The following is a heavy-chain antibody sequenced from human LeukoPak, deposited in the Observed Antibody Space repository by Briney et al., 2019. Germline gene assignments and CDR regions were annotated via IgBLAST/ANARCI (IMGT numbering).Heavy chain of an antibody. J-gene: IGHJ6*02. D-gene: IGHD2-15*01. CDR1: GGTFSSFA. CDR2: FIPIFGST. V-gene: IGHV1-69*13. CDR3: ARAHVVVLGAALGGMDV. Sequence: ASVKVSCKASGGTFSSFAISWVRQAPGQGLEWMGGFIPIFGSTKYAQKFQGRVSITADESTSTAYMELSSLRSDDTAVYYCARAHVVVLGAALGGMDVWGQGATVTVSS.